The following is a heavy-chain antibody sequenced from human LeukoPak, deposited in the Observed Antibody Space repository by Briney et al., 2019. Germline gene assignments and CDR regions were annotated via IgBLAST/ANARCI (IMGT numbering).Heavy chain of an antibody. CDR3: AKEANPGLETGPYYYYYMDV. CDR2: IRYDGSNK. Sequence: GGSLRLSCAASGFTFSSYGMHWVRQAPGKGLEWVAFIRYDGSNKYYADSVKGRFTISRDNSKNTLYLQMNSLRAEDTAVYYCAKEANPGLETGPYYYYYMDVWGKGTTVTISS. CDR1: GFTFSSYG. V-gene: IGHV3-30*02. D-gene: IGHD3-3*01. J-gene: IGHJ6*03.